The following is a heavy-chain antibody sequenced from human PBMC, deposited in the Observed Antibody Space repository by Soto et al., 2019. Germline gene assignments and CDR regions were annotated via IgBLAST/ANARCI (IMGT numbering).Heavy chain of an antibody. CDR2: INHRGST. V-gene: IGHV4-34*02. J-gene: IGHJ5*02. CDR3: ARTDIVTTNWFDP. Sequence: QVHLQQWGAGLLKPSETLSLTCAVYGESFIGYYWTWIRQPPGKVLEWIGEINHRGSTNYNPSLKSRFTISIDTSKNQFSLKLTSVTAADTSVYYCARTDIVTTNWFDPWGQGTLVTVSS. D-gene: IGHD5-12*01. CDR1: GESFIGYY.